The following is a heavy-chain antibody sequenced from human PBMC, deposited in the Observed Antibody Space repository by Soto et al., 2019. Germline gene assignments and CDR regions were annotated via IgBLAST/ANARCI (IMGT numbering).Heavy chain of an antibody. Sequence: GGSLRLSCGASGFRFSDYALYWVRQAPDKGLEWLASASHDGIERYTDSVKGRFTISRDNAKNSLYLQMNSLRDEDTAVYYCASEAGTWRLPLKCSGSWGQGTLVTVSS. D-gene: IGHD3-10*02. CDR1: GFRFSDYA. V-gene: IGHV3-30*07. J-gene: IGHJ5*02. CDR3: ASEAGTWRLPLKCSGS. CDR2: ASHDGIER.